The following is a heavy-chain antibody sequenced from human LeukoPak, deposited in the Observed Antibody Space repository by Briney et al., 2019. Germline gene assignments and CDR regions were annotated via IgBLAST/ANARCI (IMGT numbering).Heavy chain of an antibody. Sequence: SETLSLTCTVSGGSISNYYYSWIRQPPGKGLEWIGYIYHSGGTNYNPSLKSRLTISVDTSKNQFSLKLRSVTAADTAVYYCARDPSGSFFNWFDPWGQGTLVTVSS. D-gene: IGHD1-26*01. V-gene: IGHV4-59*01. CDR1: GGSISNYY. J-gene: IGHJ5*02. CDR2: IYHSGGT. CDR3: ARDPSGSFFNWFDP.